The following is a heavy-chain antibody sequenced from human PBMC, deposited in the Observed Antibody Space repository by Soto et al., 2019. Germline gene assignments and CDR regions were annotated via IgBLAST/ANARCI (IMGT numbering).Heavy chain of an antibody. Sequence: QVQLQESGPGLVKPSGTLSLTCAVSGCSISSSNWWSWVRQPPGQGLEWIGEIYHSGSTNYNPSLKRRFTISVDKSKNQFSLKLSSVTAADTAVYYCARVTSFSTVTTCFDPWGKGTLVTVSS. CDR3: ARVTSFSTVTTCFDP. V-gene: IGHV4-4*02. CDR2: IYHSGST. D-gene: IGHD4-17*01. CDR1: GCSISSSNW. J-gene: IGHJ5*02.